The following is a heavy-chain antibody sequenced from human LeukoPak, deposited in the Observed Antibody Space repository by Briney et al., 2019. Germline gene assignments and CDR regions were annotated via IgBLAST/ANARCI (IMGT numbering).Heavy chain of an antibody. V-gene: IGHV3-53*05. J-gene: IGHJ4*02. CDR3: ARVGSNPDVPFDY. Sequence: GGSLRLSCAVSGLTVGSTYMSWVRQAPGKGLEWVSIIFAGGSTYHADSVKGRFTISRDNSKNTLYLQMNSLRREDTAIYYCARVGSNPDVPFDYWGQGTLVTVSS. CDR2: IFAGGST. CDR1: GLTVGSTY. D-gene: IGHD3-10*01.